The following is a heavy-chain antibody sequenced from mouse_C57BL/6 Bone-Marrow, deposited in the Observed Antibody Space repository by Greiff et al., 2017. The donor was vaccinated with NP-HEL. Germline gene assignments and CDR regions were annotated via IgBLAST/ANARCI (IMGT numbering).Heavy chain of an antibody. D-gene: IGHD1-1*01. CDR3: ARTYYYGSSGWFAY. J-gene: IGHJ3*01. CDR1: GYTFTSYW. V-gene: IGHV1-55*01. CDR2: IYPGSGST. Sequence: VQLQQPGAELVKPGASVKMSCTASGYTFTSYWITWVKQRPGQGLEWIGDIYPGSGSTNYNEKFKSKATLTVDTSSSTAYMQLSSLTSEDSAVYYCARTYYYGSSGWFAYGGQETLVTVST.